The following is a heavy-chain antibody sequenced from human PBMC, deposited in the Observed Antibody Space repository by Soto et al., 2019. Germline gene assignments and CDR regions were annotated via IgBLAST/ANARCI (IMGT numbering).Heavy chain of an antibody. J-gene: IGHJ6*04. V-gene: IGHV3-30*18. Sequence: PGGSLRLSCAASGFTFSSYGMHWVRQAPGKGLEWVAVISYDGSNKYYADSVKGRFTISRDNSKNTLYLQMNSLRAEDTAVYYCAKDLESTGQPSPKRVYYYYGMDVWGKGTTVTVSS. CDR2: ISYDGSNK. CDR1: GFTFSSYG. D-gene: IGHD1-1*01. CDR3: AKDLESTGQPSPKRVYYYYGMDV.